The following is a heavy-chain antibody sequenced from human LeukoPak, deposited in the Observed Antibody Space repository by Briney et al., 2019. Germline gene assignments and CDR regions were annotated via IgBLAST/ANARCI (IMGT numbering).Heavy chain of an antibody. J-gene: IGHJ2*01. V-gene: IGHV4-59*01. CDR1: GGSISSYY. D-gene: IGHD4-17*01. CDR3: ARVWGDYGDYAYFDL. Sequence: SETLSLTCTVSGGSISSYYWSWIRQPPGKGLEWIGYIYYSGSTNYNPSLKSRVTISVDTSKNQFSLKLSSVTAADTAVYYCARVWGDYGDYAYFDLWGRGTLVTVSS. CDR2: IYYSGST.